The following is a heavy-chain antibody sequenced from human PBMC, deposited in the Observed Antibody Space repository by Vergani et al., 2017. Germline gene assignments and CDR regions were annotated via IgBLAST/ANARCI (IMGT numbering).Heavy chain of an antibody. V-gene: IGHV3-20*04. CDR1: GFTFDDYG. CDR2: INWNGGST. CDR3: AKDGEYSSSWYSPWILTD. D-gene: IGHD6-13*01. Sequence: EVQLVESGGGVVRPGGSLRLSCAASGFTFDDYGMSWVRQAPGKGLEWVSGINWNGGSTGYADSVKGRFTISRDNAKNSLYLQMNSLRAEDTALYYCAKDGEYSSSWYSPWILTDWGQGTLVTVSS. J-gene: IGHJ4*02.